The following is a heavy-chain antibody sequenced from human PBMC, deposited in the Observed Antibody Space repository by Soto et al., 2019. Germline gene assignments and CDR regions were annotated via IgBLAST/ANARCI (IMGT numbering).Heavy chain of an antibody. CDR1: GFTISSYG. Sequence: QVQLVESGGGVVQPGRSLRLSCAASGFTISSYGMHWVRQAPGKRLEWVAVIWYDGSNKYYADSVNGRFTSFRDNSKNKLYLQMNSLGAEDTAVYYCGRGKGIGYGVYFDYWGQGTLVTVSS. J-gene: IGHJ4*02. D-gene: IGHD4-17*01. CDR2: IWYDGSNK. V-gene: IGHV3-33*01. CDR3: GRGKGIGYGVYFDY.